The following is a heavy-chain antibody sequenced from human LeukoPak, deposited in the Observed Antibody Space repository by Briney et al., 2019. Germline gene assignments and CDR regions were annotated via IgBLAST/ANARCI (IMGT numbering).Heavy chain of an antibody. CDR1: GYTFTGYY. J-gene: IGHJ4*02. Sequence: ASVKVSCKASGYTFTGYYMHWVRQAPGQGLEWMGRINPNSGGTNYAQKFQGRVTMTTDTSTSTAYMELRSLRSDDTAMYYCARDGLKIVVVQPDYYFDSWGQGTLVTVSS. V-gene: IGHV1-2*06. CDR3: ARDGLKIVVVQPDYYFDS. CDR2: INPNSGGT. D-gene: IGHD2-15*01.